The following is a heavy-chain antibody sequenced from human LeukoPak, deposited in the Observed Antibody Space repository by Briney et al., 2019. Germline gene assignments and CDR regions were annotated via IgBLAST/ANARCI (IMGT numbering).Heavy chain of an antibody. V-gene: IGHV4-34*01. Sequence: PSETLSLTCAVYGGSFSGYYWSWIRQPPGKGLEWIGEINHSGSTNYNPSLKSRVTISVDTSKNQFSLKLSSVTAADTAVYYCARHRLYGGIAAALYFDYWGQGTLVTVSS. CDR2: INHSGST. D-gene: IGHD6-13*01. CDR1: GGSFSGYY. J-gene: IGHJ4*02. CDR3: ARHRLYGGIAAALYFDY.